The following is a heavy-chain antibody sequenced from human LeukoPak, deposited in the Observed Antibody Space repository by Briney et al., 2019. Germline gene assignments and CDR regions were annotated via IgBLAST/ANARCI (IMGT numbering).Heavy chain of an antibody. J-gene: IGHJ3*02. Sequence: SETLSLTCAVYGGSFSGYYWSWIRQPPGKGLEWIGEINHSGSTNYSPSLKSRVTISVDTSKNQFSLKLSSVTAADTAVYYCAKATLQLWSRTAAFDIWGQGTMVTVSS. V-gene: IGHV4-34*01. CDR1: GGSFSGYY. CDR2: INHSGST. D-gene: IGHD5-18*01. CDR3: AKATLQLWSRTAAFDI.